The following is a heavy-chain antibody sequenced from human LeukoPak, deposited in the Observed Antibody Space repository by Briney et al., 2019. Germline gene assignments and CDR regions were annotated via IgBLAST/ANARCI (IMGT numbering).Heavy chain of an antibody. Sequence: SETLSLTCAVYGGSISCDYWNWIRQPPGKGLEWIGEINHSGSTNYNPSLKSRVSISVDTSKNQFPLRLSSVTAADTAVYYCATRGDWGQGTLVTVSS. V-gene: IGHV4-34*01. J-gene: IGHJ4*02. CDR3: ATRGD. CDR2: INHSGST. CDR1: GGSISCDY.